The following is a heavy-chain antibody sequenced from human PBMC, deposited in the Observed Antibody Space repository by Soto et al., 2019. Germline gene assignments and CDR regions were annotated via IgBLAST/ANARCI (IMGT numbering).Heavy chain of an antibody. CDR2: ISRSSSTI. D-gene: IGHD2-2*01. CDR3: ARDLTYCTSTSCIARWFDP. Sequence: GGSLRLSCAASGFTFSTYSMNWVRQAPGKGLEWVSYISRSSSTIYYADSVKGRFTISRDNAKNSLYLQMNSLRDEDTAVYFCARDLTYCTSTSCIARWFDPWGQGVLVTVSS. V-gene: IGHV3-48*02. J-gene: IGHJ5*02. CDR1: GFTFSTYS.